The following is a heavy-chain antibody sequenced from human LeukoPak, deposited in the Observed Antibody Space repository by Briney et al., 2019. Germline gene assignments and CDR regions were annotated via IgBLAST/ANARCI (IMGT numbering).Heavy chain of an antibody. Sequence: GGSLRLSCAASGFTFGDYYMSWIRQAPGKGLEWVSYISTSTTYTKYADSVRGRFTISRDNAENSLYLQMNSLRAEDTAVYYCARPTLTAYYTFDYWGQGTLVTVSS. J-gene: IGHJ4*02. CDR3: ARPTLTAYYTFDY. V-gene: IGHV3-11*03. CDR1: GFTFGDYY. D-gene: IGHD3-9*01. CDR2: ISTSTTYT.